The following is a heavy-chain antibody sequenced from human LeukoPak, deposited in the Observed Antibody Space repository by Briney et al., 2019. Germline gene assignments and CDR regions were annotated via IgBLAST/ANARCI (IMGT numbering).Heavy chain of an antibody. CDR1: GGSFGGYY. CDR3: ARVFSGSYEWGFDY. Sequence: SETLSLTCAVYGGSFGGYYWSWIRQPPGKGLEWIGEINHSGSTNYNPSLKSRVTISVDTSKNQFSLKLSSVTAADTAVYYCARVFSGSYEWGFDYWGQGTLVTVSS. V-gene: IGHV4-34*01. CDR2: INHSGST. J-gene: IGHJ4*02. D-gene: IGHD1-26*01.